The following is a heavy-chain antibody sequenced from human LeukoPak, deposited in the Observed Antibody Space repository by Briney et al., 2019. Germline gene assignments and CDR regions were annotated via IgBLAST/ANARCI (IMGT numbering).Heavy chain of an antibody. J-gene: IGHJ4*02. D-gene: IGHD3-3*01. CDR2: INTITGNP. CDR3: AGDQDFRSGQYRRDFDY. V-gene: IGHV7-4-1*02. Sequence: GASVKVSCKASGYTFTSFVINWVRQAPGQGPEWMGWINTITGNPTYAQGFTGRFVFSLDTSVSTAYLQINSLKADDTAVYYCAGDQDFRSGQYRRDFDYWGQGTLVTVSS. CDR1: GYTFTSFV.